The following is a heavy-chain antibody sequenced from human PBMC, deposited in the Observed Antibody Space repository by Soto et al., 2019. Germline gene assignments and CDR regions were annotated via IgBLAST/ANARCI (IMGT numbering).Heavy chain of an antibody. Sequence: QVQLQESRPGLVKPSQTLSLTCTVSGGSISSGGYYWNWIRQHPGKGLEWIGYIYISGSTNHNPSLKRRVSISVDTSKKQFSLKLSSVTAADTAVYYCARDSRIPCWGQGTLVTVSS. CDR3: ARDSRIPC. J-gene: IGHJ4*02. V-gene: IGHV4-31*03. CDR1: GGSISSGGYY. D-gene: IGHD6-6*01. CDR2: IYISGST.